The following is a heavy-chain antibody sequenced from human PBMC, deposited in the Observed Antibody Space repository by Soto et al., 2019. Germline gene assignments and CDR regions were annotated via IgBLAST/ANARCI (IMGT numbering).Heavy chain of an antibody. D-gene: IGHD6-13*01. J-gene: IGHJ5*01. Sequence: GGSLRLSCAASGFTFSSYGMHWVRYALGKGLEWVAVISYDGSNKYYADSVKGRFTISRDNSKNTLYLHMNSLRAEATAVYYFAKVMQQLVPRWFLPCVSGILGSDS. CDR1: GFTFSSYG. CDR2: ISYDGSNK. CDR3: AKVMQQLVPRWFLPCVSGILGSDS. V-gene: IGHV3-30*18.